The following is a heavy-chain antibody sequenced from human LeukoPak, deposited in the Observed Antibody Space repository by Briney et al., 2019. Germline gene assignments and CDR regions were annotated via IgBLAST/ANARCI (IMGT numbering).Heavy chain of an antibody. D-gene: IGHD6-13*01. Sequence: SVKVSCKASGGTFSSYAISWVRQAPGQGLEGMGGIIPIFGTANYAQKFQGRVTITADKSTSTAYMELSSLRSEDTAVYYCARGGLRASYSSSWYPENVLTYWGQGTLVTVSS. CDR1: GGTFSSYA. CDR2: IIPIFGTA. J-gene: IGHJ4*02. CDR3: ARGGLRASYSSSWYPENVLTY. V-gene: IGHV1-69*06.